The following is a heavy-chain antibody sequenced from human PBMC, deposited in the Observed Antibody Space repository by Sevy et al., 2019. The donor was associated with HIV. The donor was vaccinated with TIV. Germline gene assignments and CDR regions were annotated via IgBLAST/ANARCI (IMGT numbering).Heavy chain of an antibody. CDR1: GYTFSNYA. D-gene: IGHD6-13*01. CDR3: ARESRAAGKDY. V-gene: IGHV1-18*01. J-gene: IGHJ4*02. Sequence: ASVKVSCKASGYTFSNYAVSWVRQAPGQALEWLGWISADNGNKKYAQKFQGRVTMTTDTSTSTAYMELRSLRSDDTAVYYCARESRAAGKDYWGQGTLVTVSS. CDR2: ISADNGNK.